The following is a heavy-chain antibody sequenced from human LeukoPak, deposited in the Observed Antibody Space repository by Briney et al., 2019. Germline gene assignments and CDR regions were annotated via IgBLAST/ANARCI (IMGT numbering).Heavy chain of an antibody. J-gene: IGHJ4*02. V-gene: IGHV4-34*01. CDR3: ARTYYGGNSVLYFDY. Sequence: SETLSLTCAVYGGSFSGYYWSWIRQPPGKGLEGIGEINHSGSTNYNPSLKSRVTISVDTSKNQFSLKLSSVTAADTAVYYCARTYYGGNSVLYFDYWGQGTLVTVSS. D-gene: IGHD4-23*01. CDR2: INHSGST. CDR1: GGSFSGYY.